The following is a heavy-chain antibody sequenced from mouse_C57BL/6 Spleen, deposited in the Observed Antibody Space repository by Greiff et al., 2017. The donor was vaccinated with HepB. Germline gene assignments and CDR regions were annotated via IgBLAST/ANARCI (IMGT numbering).Heavy chain of an antibody. Sequence: VMLVESGPGLVQPSQSLSITCTVSGFSLTSYGVHWVRQSPGKGLEWLGVIWRGGSTDYNAAFMSRLSITKDNSKSQVFFKMNSLQADDTAIYYCAKNEAYSNPFAYWGQGTLVTVSA. CDR3: AKNEAYSNPFAY. V-gene: IGHV2-5*01. CDR1: GFSLTSYG. J-gene: IGHJ3*01. CDR2: IWRGGST. D-gene: IGHD2-5*01.